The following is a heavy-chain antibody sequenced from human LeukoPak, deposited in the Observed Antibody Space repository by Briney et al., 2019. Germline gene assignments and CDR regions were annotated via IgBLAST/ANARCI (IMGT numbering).Heavy chain of an antibody. CDR2: ISGSGHDI. CDR1: GFTFSDSY. J-gene: IGHJ4*02. V-gene: IGHV3-11*04. CDR3: VRDFRFLEDY. D-gene: IGHD3-3*01. Sequence: GGSLRLSCAASGFTFSDSYMTWVRQAPGKGVEWVAYISGSGHDINYSDSVKGRFTISRDNAKNSLYLQMNSLRAEDTAVYYCVRDFRFLEDYWGQGTLVTVSS.